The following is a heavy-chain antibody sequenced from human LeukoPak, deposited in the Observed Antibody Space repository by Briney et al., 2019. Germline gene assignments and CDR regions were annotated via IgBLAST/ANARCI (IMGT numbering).Heavy chain of an antibody. CDR3: ARVGGSSPWLPDY. V-gene: IGHV4-61*02. D-gene: IGHD6-6*01. J-gene: IGHJ4*02. CDR2: IYTSGST. Sequence: SQTLSLTCTVSGGSISSGSYYWSWIRQPAGKGLEWIGRIYTSGSTNYNPSLKSRVTISVDTSKNQFSLKLSSVTAADTAVYYCARVGGSSPWLPDYWGQGTLVTVSS. CDR1: GGSISSGSYY.